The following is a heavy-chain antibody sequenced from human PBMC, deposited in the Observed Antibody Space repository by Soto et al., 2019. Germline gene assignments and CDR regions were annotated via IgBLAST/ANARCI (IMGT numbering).Heavy chain of an antibody. J-gene: IGHJ5*02. D-gene: IGHD1-1*01. CDR2: IYATGTT. CDR3: VRDGTKTLRDWFDP. CDR1: GASTSGFY. V-gene: IGHV4-4*07. Sequence: SETLSLTCTVSGASTSGFYWSWIRKSAGKGLEWIGRIYATGTTDYNPSLKSRVMMSVDTSKKQFSLKLRSVTAADTAVYYCVRDGTKTLRDWFDPWGQGISVTVSS.